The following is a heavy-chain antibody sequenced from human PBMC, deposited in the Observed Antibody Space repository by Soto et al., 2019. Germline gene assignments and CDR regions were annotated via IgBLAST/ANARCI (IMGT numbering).Heavy chain of an antibody. Sequence: PGGSLRLSCAASGFTVSSYAMHWVRQEPGKGLEWVAVISYDGSNKYYADSVKGRFTISRDNSKNTLYLQMNSLRAEDTAVYYCARVMRGDIVVVPAAMLSYWGQGTLVTVSS. D-gene: IGHD2-2*01. J-gene: IGHJ4*02. V-gene: IGHV3-30-3*01. CDR2: ISYDGSNK. CDR3: ARVMRGDIVVVPAAMLSY. CDR1: GFTVSSYA.